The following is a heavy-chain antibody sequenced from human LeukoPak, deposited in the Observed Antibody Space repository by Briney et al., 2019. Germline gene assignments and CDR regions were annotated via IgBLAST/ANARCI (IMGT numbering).Heavy chain of an antibody. V-gene: IGHV3-33*01. Sequence: GRSLRLSCAASGFSFSTYGMHWVRQAPGKGLEWVAFIWYDGSNKYYADSVKGRFTISRDDLRNTLYLQMNSLRAEDTAVYYCARDPGSGSYNPLDYWGQGTLVTVSS. CDR3: ARDPGSGSYNPLDY. CDR1: GFSFSTYG. J-gene: IGHJ4*02. D-gene: IGHD3-10*01. CDR2: IWYDGSNK.